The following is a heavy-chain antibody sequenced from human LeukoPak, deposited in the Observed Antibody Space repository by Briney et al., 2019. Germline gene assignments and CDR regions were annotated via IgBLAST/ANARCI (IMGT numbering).Heavy chain of an antibody. Sequence: GGSLRLSCAASGFTFSSYSMNWVRQAPGRGLEWVSGISGSGDNTYYADSAKGRFTISRDNSKNILYLQMNSLRAEDTALYYCAKDTYTLVRGTSLYWGQGTLVTVSS. CDR1: GFTFSSYS. V-gene: IGHV3-23*01. CDR2: ISGSGDNT. D-gene: IGHD3-10*01. CDR3: AKDTYTLVRGTSLY. J-gene: IGHJ4*02.